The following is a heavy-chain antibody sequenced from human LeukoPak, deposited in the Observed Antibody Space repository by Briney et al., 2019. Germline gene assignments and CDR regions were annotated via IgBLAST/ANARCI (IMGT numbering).Heavy chain of an antibody. Sequence: ASVKVSCKASGYTFTSYGISWVRQAPGQGLEWMGWISAYNGNTNYAQKLQGRVTMTTDTSTSTAYVELRSLRSDDTAVYYCARANEEGYYYDSSAAFDIWGQGTMVTVSS. J-gene: IGHJ3*02. V-gene: IGHV1-18*01. CDR3: ARANEEGYYYDSSAAFDI. CDR2: ISAYNGNT. CDR1: GYTFTSYG. D-gene: IGHD3-22*01.